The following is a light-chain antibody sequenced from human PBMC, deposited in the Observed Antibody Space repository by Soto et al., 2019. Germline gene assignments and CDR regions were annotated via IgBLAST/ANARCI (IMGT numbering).Light chain of an antibody. J-gene: IGKJ2*01. CDR3: QQYGSTPYT. CDR1: QSVSNNY. V-gene: IGKV3-20*01. Sequence: EVVMTQSPGTLSLSPGERATLSCRASQSVSNNYLAWYQQRPCHAPRLLIYGASKRATGIPDKFSGSGSGTDFTLSVNRLEPEDVAVYYCQQYGSTPYTFGQGTKLEIE. CDR2: GAS.